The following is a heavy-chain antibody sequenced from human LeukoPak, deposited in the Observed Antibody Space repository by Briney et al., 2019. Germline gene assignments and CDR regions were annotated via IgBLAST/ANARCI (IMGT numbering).Heavy chain of an antibody. D-gene: IGHD3-10*01. Sequence: GGSLRLSCAASGFPFSTFWMNWVRQAPGKGLEWVSSISSSSSYIYYADSVKGRFTISRDNAKNSLYLQMNSLRAEDTAVYYCARGWEYYGSGSLIDYWGQGTLVTVSS. J-gene: IGHJ4*02. V-gene: IGHV3-21*01. CDR1: GFPFSTFW. CDR3: ARGWEYYGSGSLIDY. CDR2: ISSSSSYI.